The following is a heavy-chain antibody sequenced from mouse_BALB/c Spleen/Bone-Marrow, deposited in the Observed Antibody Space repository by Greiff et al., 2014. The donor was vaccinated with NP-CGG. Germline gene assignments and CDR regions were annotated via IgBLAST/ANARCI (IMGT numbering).Heavy chain of an antibody. J-gene: IGHJ1*01. CDR1: GFILTDYY. Sequence: VQLKESGGGLVQPGGSLRLSCATSGFILTDYYMSWVRQPPGKALEWLAFISNKANGYTTEYSASGKERFTISKDDSQSILYLRMSTLRAEDGATYYCGRGGSSFYWFFDVWGAGTTVTVSS. V-gene: IGHV7-3*02. D-gene: IGHD1-1*01. CDR3: GRGGSSFYWFFDV. CDR2: ISNKANGYTT.